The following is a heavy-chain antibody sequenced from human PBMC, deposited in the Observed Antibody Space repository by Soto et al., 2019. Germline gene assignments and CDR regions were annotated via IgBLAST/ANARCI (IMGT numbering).Heavy chain of an antibody. J-gene: IGHJ5*02. CDR2: MHHTQGT. Sequence: SETLSLTCSVSGASISSYYWTWIRQPPGGGLEWIGYMHHTQGTNDNPSLRGRVHMSIDTSMNQFSPRLTSVTAADTAVYYCARVPFVGYFDWLDPWGHGTLVTVSS. CDR3: ARVPFVGYFDWLDP. V-gene: IGHV4-59*01. CDR1: GASISSYY. D-gene: IGHD3-9*01.